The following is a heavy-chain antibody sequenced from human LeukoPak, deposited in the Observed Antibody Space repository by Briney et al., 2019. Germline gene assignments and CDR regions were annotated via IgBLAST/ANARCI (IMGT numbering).Heavy chain of an antibody. CDR1: GFTFSSCG. V-gene: IGHV3-30*02. J-gene: IGHJ3*02. D-gene: IGHD2-15*01. CDR3: AKGVAVGDDAFDI. CDR2: IRYDGSNK. Sequence: GGSLRLSCAASGFTFSSCGMHWVRQAPGKGLEWVAFIRYDGSNKYYADSVKGRFTISRDNSKNTLYLQMNSLRAEDTAVYYCAKGVAVGDDAFDIWGQGTMVTVSS.